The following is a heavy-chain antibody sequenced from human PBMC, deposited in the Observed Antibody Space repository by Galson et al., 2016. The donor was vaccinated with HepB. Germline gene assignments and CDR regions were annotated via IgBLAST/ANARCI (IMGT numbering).Heavy chain of an antibody. CDR3: AKLTQADFWDAFDI. J-gene: IGHJ3*02. D-gene: IGHD3-3*01. V-gene: IGHV3-23*01. CDR1: GFTFSNYA. CDR2: ISAGGGTT. Sequence: SLRLSCAASGFTFSNYAMSWVRQAPGKGLEWVSAISAGGGTTHFIDSVMGRFTISRDNSKNTLYQKKISLRAEATAVYYWAKLTQADFWDAFDIWGQGTMVTVSS.